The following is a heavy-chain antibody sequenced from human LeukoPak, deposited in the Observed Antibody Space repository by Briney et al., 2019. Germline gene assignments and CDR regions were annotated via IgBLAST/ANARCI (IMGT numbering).Heavy chain of an antibody. V-gene: IGHV1-2*02. J-gene: IGHJ4*02. CDR1: GYTFTGYH. CDR2: INPNSGGT. Sequence: ASVKVSCKAFGYTFTGYHMHWVRQAPGQGLEWMGWINPNSGGTNYAQKVQGRVTMTRDTSNSTAYMELSRLRSDDTAVYYCARDMSDTFLEWLLDYWGQGTLVTVSS. CDR3: ARDMSDTFLEWLLDY. D-gene: IGHD3-3*02.